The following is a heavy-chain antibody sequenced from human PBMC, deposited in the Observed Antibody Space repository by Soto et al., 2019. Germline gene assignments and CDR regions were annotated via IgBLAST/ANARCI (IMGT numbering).Heavy chain of an antibody. CDR3: VKGYWKGDV. CDR2: MSGSGGSI. D-gene: IGHD1-1*01. CDR1: GFTFSTYA. Sequence: EVQLLESGGGLVQPGGSLRLSCAASGFTFSTYAMNWVRQAPGHGLEWVSAMSGSGGSIHYADSVKGRFTITRDNSKKPLYLQMNSLGVEDTAVYHCVKGYWKGDVWGQGTTVTVSS. J-gene: IGHJ6*02. V-gene: IGHV3-23*01.